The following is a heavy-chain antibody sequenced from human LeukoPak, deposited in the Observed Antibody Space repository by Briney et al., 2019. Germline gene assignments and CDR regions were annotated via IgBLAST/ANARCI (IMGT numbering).Heavy chain of an antibody. CDR3: ARSRRGYSYGYYYYYYYMDV. V-gene: IGHV4-39*07. Sequence: SETLSLTCTVSGGSISSSSYYWGWIRQPPGKGLEWIGEINHSGSTNYNPSLKSRVTISVDTSKNQFSLKLSSVTAADTAAYYCARSRRGYSYGYYYYYYYMDVWGKGTTVTISS. D-gene: IGHD5-18*01. CDR1: GGSISSSSYY. J-gene: IGHJ6*03. CDR2: INHSGST.